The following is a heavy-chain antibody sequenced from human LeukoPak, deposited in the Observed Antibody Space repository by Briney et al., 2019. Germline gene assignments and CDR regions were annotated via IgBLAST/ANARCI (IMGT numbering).Heavy chain of an antibody. CDR2: INPSGGNT. CDR1: GYTFTTNY. V-gene: IGHV1-46*01. J-gene: IGHJ6*03. Sequence: GASVKVSCKSSGYTFTTNYIHWVRQAPGQGLEWVGTINPSGGNTGYAQKFQGRVTMTRDMSTSTVYMELSSLRSEDTAVYYCARGPPSYYYMDVWGKGTTVTVSS. CDR3: ARGPPSYYYMDV.